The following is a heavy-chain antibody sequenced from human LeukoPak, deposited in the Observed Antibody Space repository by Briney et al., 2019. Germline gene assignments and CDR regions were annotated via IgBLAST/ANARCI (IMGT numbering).Heavy chain of an antibody. CDR3: ARDRYGDHTYFDY. CDR2: T. D-gene: IGHD4-17*01. J-gene: IGHJ4*02. Sequence: SETLSLTCTVSGGSISGYYWSWIRQPPGKGLEWIGCTNYNPSLKSRVTISVDMSKNQFSLKLSPVTAADTAVYYCARDRYGDHTYFDYWGQGTLVTVSS. CDR1: GGSISGYY. V-gene: IGHV4-59*12.